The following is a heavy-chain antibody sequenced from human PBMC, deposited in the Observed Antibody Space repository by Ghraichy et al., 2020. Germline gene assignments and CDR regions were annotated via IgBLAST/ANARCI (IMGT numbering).Heavy chain of an antibody. CDR2: INSDGSST. Sequence: GGSLRLSCAASGFTFSSYWMHWVRQAPGKGLVWVSRINSDGSSTSYADSVKGRFTISRDNAKNTLYLQMNSLRAEDTAVYYCAREDYGGNSLDAFDIWGQGTMVTVSS. CDR1: GFTFSSYW. D-gene: IGHD4-23*01. V-gene: IGHV3-74*01. CDR3: AREDYGGNSLDAFDI. J-gene: IGHJ3*02.